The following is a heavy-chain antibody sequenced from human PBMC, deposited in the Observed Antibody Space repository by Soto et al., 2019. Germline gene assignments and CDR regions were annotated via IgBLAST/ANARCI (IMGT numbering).Heavy chain of an antibody. D-gene: IGHD6-19*01. CDR3: AKDPGIAVAGSYYYYMDV. Sequence: GGSLSLSCAASGFTFSSYGMHWVRQAPGKGLEWVAVISYDGSNKYYADSVKGRFTISRDNSKNTLYLQMNSLRAEDTAVYYCAKDPGIAVAGSYYYYMDVWGKGTTVTVSS. V-gene: IGHV3-30*18. CDR1: GFTFSSYG. CDR2: ISYDGSNK. J-gene: IGHJ6*03.